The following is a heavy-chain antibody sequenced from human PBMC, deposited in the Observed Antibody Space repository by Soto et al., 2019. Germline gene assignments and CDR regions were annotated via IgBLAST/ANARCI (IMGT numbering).Heavy chain of an antibody. V-gene: IGHV3-30-3*01. D-gene: IGHD3-3*01. CDR1: GFTFSSYA. CDR2: ISYDGSNK. J-gene: IGHJ6*02. CDR3: ARDDFWSGYHDYYYYGMDV. Sequence: PGGSLRLSCAASGFTFSSYAMHWVRQAPGKGLEWVAVISYDGSNKYYADSVKGRFTISRDNSENTLYLQMNSLRAEDTAVYYCARDDFWSGYHDYYYYGMDVWGQGTTVTVS.